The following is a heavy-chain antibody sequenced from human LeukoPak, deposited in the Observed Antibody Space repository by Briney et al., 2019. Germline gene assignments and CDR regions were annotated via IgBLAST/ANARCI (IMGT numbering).Heavy chain of an antibody. CDR2: MSSGGTYI. J-gene: IGHJ4*02. CDR1: GFSFSSFA. Sequence: GGSLRLSCTASGFSFSSFAMTWVRRAPGKGLEWLASMSSGGTYIYYADSGRGRFTISRDNTENSLHLAMNNLRVEDTAIYYCARDRPTGSSRLFVVQWGQGTPVIVSS. CDR3: ARDRPTGSSRLFVVQ. V-gene: IGHV3-21*01. D-gene: IGHD3-10*01.